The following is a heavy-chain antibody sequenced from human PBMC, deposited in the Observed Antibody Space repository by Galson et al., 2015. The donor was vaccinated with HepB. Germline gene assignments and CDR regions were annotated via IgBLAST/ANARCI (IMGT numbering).Heavy chain of an antibody. V-gene: IGHV1-18*01. J-gene: IGHJ4*02. CDR1: GYTFSHYG. CDR3: ARVVRSGASYFDY. Sequence: SVKVSCKASGYTFSHYGITWVRQAPGQGLERMGWISAYNGYTNYEQKFQGRVTMTADTSTSTAYMALRSLRSDDTAVYYCARVVRSGASYFDYWGQGTLVTVSS. CDR2: ISAYNGYT. D-gene: IGHD1-26*01.